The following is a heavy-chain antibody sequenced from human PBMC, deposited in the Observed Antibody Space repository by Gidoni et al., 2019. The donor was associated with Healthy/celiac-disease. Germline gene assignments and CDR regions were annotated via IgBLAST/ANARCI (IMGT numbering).Heavy chain of an antibody. CDR2: IKQDGSEK. D-gene: IGHD3-10*01. J-gene: IGHJ4*02. Sequence: EVQLVESGGGLVQPGGSLRLSCAASGFTFSSYWMSWVRQAPGKGLEWVANIKQDGSEKYYVDSVKGRFTISRDNAKNSLYLQMNSLRAEDTAVYYCARDPILLWFGGFDYWGQGTLVTVSS. CDR1: GFTFSSYW. V-gene: IGHV3-7*03. CDR3: ARDPILLWFGGFDY.